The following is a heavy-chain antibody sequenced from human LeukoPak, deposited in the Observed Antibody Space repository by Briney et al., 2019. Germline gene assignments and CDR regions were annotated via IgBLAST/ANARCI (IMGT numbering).Heavy chain of an antibody. D-gene: IGHD6-19*01. CDR3: ARTTSSGWYFDY. CDR2: IDWDDDK. CDR1: GFSLTTSGMR. Sequence: SGPALVKPTQTLTLTCTFSGFSLTTSGMRVNWIRQPPGKALEWLARIDWDDDKYYRTSLKTRLTTSKDTSKNQVVLTMTNMDPVDTATYYCARTTSSGWYFDYWGQGTLVTVSS. J-gene: IGHJ4*02. V-gene: IGHV2-70*04.